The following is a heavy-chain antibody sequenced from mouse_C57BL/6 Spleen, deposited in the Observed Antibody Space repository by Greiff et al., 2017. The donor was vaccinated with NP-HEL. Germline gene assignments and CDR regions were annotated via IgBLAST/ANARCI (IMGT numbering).Heavy chain of an antibody. V-gene: IGHV1-80*01. CDR2: IYPGDGDT. J-gene: IGHJ3*01. CDR1: GYAFSSYW. CDR3: ARSNDYDDWFAY. D-gene: IGHD2-4*01. Sequence: VKLQQSGAELVKPGASVKISCKASGYAFSSYWMNWVKQRPGKGLEWIGQIYPGDGDTNYNGKFKGKATLTADKSSSTAYMQLSSLTSEDSAVYFCARSNDYDDWFAYWGQGTLVTVSA.